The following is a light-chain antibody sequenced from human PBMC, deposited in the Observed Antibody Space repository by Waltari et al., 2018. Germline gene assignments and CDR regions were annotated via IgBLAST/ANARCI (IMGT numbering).Light chain of an antibody. V-gene: IGLV1-44*01. CDR1: FPNIGHNP. CDR2: STS. Sequence: QYALTQPPSASGTPGQRVAISCSGTFPNIGHNPVNWYQQVPRTAPKLLISSTSERPSGVPDRFSGSKSGTSASLAISGLQSEDEADYFCAAWDDSLTTYVFGTGTKVTVL. J-gene: IGLJ1*01. CDR3: AAWDDSLTTYV.